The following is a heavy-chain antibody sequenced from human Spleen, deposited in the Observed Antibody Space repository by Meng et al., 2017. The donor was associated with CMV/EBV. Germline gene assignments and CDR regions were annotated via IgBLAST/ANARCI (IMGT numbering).Heavy chain of an antibody. D-gene: IGHD3-16*02. Sequence: TFSSSSLMWVRQAPGQGLEWMGGITPAFETADYAQKFRDRVTISTDDSATTAYMEMSSLESEDTGVYFCARGPRITVGGVIIWPLEDWGQGTLVTVSS. V-gene: IGHV1-69*05. CDR1: TFSSSS. CDR2: ITPAFETA. CDR3: ARGPRITVGGVIIWPLED. J-gene: IGHJ4*02.